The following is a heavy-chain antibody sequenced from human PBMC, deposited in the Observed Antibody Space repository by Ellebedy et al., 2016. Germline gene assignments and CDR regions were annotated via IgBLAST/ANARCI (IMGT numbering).Heavy chain of an antibody. J-gene: IGHJ5*02. Sequence: GSLRLXXTVSGGSISSYYWSWIRQPPGKGLEWIGYIYYSGSTNYNPSLKSRVTISVDTSKNQFSLKLSSVTAADTAAYYCAREEYYYGSGMNWFDPWGQGTLVTVSS. V-gene: IGHV4-59*01. CDR1: GGSISSYY. D-gene: IGHD3-10*01. CDR2: IYYSGST. CDR3: AREEYYYGSGMNWFDP.